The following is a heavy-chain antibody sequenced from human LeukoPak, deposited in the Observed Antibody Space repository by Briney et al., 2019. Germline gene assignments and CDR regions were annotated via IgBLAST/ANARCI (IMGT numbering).Heavy chain of an antibody. CDR2: IYYSGST. J-gene: IGHJ4*02. V-gene: IGHV4-39*01. D-gene: IGHD3-10*01. CDR1: GGSISSSSYC. Sequence: PSETLSLTCTVSGGSISSSSYCWGWIRQPPGKGLEWIGSIYYSGSTYYNPSLKSRVTTSVDTSKNQFSLKLSSVTAADTAVYYCARRMVRGAIDYWGQGTLVTVSS. CDR3: ARRMVRGAIDY.